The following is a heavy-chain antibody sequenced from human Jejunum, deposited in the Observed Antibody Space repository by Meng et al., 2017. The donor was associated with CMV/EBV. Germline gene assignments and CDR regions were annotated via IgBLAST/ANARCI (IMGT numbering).Heavy chain of an antibody. D-gene: IGHD6-6*01. V-gene: IGHV4-4*02. CDR2: IYHSGST. Sequence: GSISSSNWWSWVRQPPGKGLEWIGEIYHSGSTNYNPSLKSRVTISVDKSKNQFSLKLSSVTAADTAVYYCARATGFSSSSGAASSWGQGTRVTVSS. CDR1: GSISSSNW. CDR3: ARATGFSSSSGAASS. J-gene: IGHJ5*02.